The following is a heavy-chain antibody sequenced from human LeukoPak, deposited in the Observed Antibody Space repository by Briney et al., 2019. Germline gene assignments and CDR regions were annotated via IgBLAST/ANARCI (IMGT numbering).Heavy chain of an antibody. D-gene: IGHD3-9*01. Sequence: TGGSPRLSCAASGFSLSRYWMHWVRQAPGTGLVWVSYIDNDGTDTNYADSVRGRFTVSRDNAKNTLYLQMNGLRAEDTAVYYCARGGFDHNMDVWGKGTTVT. J-gene: IGHJ6*03. V-gene: IGHV3-74*01. CDR1: GFSLSRYW. CDR3: ARGGFDHNMDV. CDR2: IDNDGTDT.